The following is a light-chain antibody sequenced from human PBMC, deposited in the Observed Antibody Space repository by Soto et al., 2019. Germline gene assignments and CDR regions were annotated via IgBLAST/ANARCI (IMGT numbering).Light chain of an antibody. J-gene: IGLJ2*01. V-gene: IGLV2-14*01. Sequence: QSALTQPASVSESPGQSVTISCTGTSSDVGGYDYVSWYQQHPGKAPQLLIYDVSIRPSGVADRFSGSKSGNAASLTISGLHAEEEDDYYCTSDTSSSTVAFGGGTKLTVL. CDR3: TSDTSSSTVA. CDR1: SSDVGGYDY. CDR2: DVS.